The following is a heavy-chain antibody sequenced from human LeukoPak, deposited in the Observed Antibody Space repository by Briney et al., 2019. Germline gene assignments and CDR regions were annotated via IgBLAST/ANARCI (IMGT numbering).Heavy chain of an antibody. Sequence: NTSQTLSLTCPVSGDSIGSGSFCWNWVRQPAGTGLEWIGRICASGSTNYNPSLKSRVTISVDTSKNQFSLKLSSVTAADTAVYYCARGDSTLFDYWGQGTLVTVSS. CDR2: ICASGST. CDR3: ARGDSTLFDY. J-gene: IGHJ4*02. D-gene: IGHD6-13*01. V-gene: IGHV4-61*02. CDR1: GDSIGSGSFC.